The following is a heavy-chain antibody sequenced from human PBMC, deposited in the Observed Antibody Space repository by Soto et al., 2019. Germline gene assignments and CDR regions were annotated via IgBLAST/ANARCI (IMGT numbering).Heavy chain of an antibody. CDR3: ASQVQRITMVRGLIAGWFDP. Sequence: QLQLQESGPGLVKPSETLSLTCTVSGGSISSSSYYWGWIRQPPGKGLEWIGSFYYGGSTYYSPSLRSRVTISVDTSKNHFSLRLSSVTAADTAVYYCASQVQRITMVRGLIAGWFDPWGQGTLVTVSS. CDR1: GGSISSSSYY. V-gene: IGHV4-39*01. D-gene: IGHD3-10*01. J-gene: IGHJ5*02. CDR2: FYYGGST.